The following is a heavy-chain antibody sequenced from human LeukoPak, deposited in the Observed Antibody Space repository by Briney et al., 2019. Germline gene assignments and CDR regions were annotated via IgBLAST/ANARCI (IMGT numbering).Heavy chain of an antibody. V-gene: IGHV4-59*08. CDR3: SYGSGSYLAPFDY. D-gene: IGHD3-10*01. CDR2: IYYSGST. J-gene: IGHJ4*02. Sequence: SETLPLTCTVSGGSISSYYWSWIRQPPGKGLEWIGYIYYSGSTNYNPSLKSRVTISVDTSKNQFSLKLSSVTAADTAVYYCSYGSGSYLAPFDYWGQGTLVTVSS. CDR1: GGSISSYY.